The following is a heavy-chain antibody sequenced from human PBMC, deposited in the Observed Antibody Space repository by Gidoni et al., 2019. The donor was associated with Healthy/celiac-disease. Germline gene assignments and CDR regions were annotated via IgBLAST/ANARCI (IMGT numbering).Heavy chain of an antibody. D-gene: IGHD4-17*01. Sequence: QPGRSLRLSCAASGFTFSSYGMHWVRQAPGKGLEWVAVIWYDGSNKYYADSVKGRFTIARDNSKNTLYLQMNSLRAEDTAVYYCARDYHGDSSYYYYYGMDVWGQGTTVTVSS. V-gene: IGHV3-33*08. CDR2: IWYDGSNK. CDR3: ARDYHGDSSYYYYYGMDV. J-gene: IGHJ6*02. CDR1: GFTFSSYG.